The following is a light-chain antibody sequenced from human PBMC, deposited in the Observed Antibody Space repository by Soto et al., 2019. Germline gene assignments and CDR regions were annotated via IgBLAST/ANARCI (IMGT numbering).Light chain of an antibody. CDR1: SSNIGSNT. V-gene: IGLV1-44*01. J-gene: IGLJ2*01. CDR3: AAWDDSLNGVV. CDR2: SNN. Sequence: QAVVTQPPSASGTPGQRVTISCCGSSSNIGSNTVNWYQQLPGTAPKLLIYSNNQRPSGVPDRFSGSKSGTSASLAISGLQSEDEADYYCAAWDDSLNGVVFGGGTQLTVL.